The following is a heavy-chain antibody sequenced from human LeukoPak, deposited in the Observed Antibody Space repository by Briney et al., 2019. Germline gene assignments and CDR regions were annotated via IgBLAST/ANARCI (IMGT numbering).Heavy chain of an antibody. CDR3: ARDHCGGDCYELKYYYYMDV. J-gene: IGHJ6*03. CDR2: ISAYNGNT. Sequence: ASVKVSCKASGYTFTSYGISWVRQAPGQGLEWMGWISAYNGNTNYAQKLQGRVTMTTDTSTSTAYMELRSLRSDDTAVYYCARDHCGGDCYELKYYYYMDVWGKGTTVTVSS. D-gene: IGHD2-21*02. CDR1: GYTFTSYG. V-gene: IGHV1-18*01.